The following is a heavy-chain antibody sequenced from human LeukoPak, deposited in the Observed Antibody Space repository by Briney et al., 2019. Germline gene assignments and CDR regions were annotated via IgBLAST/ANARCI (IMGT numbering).Heavy chain of an antibody. J-gene: IGHJ3*02. CDR2: ISSSSSYI. V-gene: IGHV3-21*01. Sequence: AGGSLRLSCVASGFTFSSYSMNWVRQAPGKGLEWVSSISSSSSYIYYADSVKGRFTISRDNAKNSLYLQMNSLRAEDTAVYYCARDGAYCGGDCYSRTNDAFDIWGQGTMVTVSS. CDR3: ARDGAYCGGDCYSRTNDAFDI. CDR1: GFTFSSYS. D-gene: IGHD2-21*02.